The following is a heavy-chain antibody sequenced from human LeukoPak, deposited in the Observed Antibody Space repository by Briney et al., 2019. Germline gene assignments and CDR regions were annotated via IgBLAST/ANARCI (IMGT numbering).Heavy chain of an antibody. CDR2: INHSGST. D-gene: IGHD4-23*01. J-gene: IGHJ4*02. Sequence: SETLSLTCAVYGGSFSGYYWSWIRQPPGKGLEWIGEINHSGSTNYNPSLKSRVTISVDTSQNQFSLKLSSVTAADTAVYYCARHRWVKSHFDYRGQGTLVTVSS. CDR3: ARHRWVKSHFDY. V-gene: IGHV4-34*01. CDR1: GGSFSGYY.